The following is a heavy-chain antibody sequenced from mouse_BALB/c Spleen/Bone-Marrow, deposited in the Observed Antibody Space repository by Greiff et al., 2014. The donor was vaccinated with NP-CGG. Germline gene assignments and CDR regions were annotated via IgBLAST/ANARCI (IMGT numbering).Heavy chain of an antibody. CDR1: GFTFSDYE. CDR2: ISNLAYSI. D-gene: IGHD2-1*01. CDR3: ARETTRGAMDY. V-gene: IGHV5-15*02. J-gene: IGHJ4*01. Sequence: EVQLQESGGALVQPGGSRKLSCAASGFTFSDYEMAWVRQAPGKGPEWVAFISNLAYSIYYTDTVTGRFTISRENAKNTLYLEMSSLRSEDTAMYYCARETTRGAMDYWGQGTSVTVSS.